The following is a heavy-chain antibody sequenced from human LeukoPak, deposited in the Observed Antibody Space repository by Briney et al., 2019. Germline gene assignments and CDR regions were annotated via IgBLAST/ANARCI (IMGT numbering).Heavy chain of an antibody. D-gene: IGHD4-17*01. CDR1: GFTFSSYS. V-gene: IGHV3-48*01. CDR3: ARDPYGDYGTH. Sequence: PGGSLRLSCAASGFTFSSYSMSWVRQAPGEGLEWVSYISSSSSTIYYADSVKGRFTISRDNAKNSLYLQMNSLRAEDTAVYYCARDPYGDYGTHWGQGTLVTVSS. CDR2: ISSSSSTI. J-gene: IGHJ4*02.